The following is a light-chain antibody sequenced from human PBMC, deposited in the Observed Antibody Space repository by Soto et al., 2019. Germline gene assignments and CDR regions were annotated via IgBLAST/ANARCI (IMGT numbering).Light chain of an antibody. Sequence: EIVLTQSPGTPSLSPGERATLSCRASEFLSSSYLVWYQQKPGQAPRLLIYAASRRATGIPDRFSGSGSATEYTLTINTWEPEDFAVYYGQQQGTFGQGTKLEIK. J-gene: IGKJ2*01. CDR3: QQQGT. CDR1: EFLSSSY. V-gene: IGKV3-20*01. CDR2: AAS.